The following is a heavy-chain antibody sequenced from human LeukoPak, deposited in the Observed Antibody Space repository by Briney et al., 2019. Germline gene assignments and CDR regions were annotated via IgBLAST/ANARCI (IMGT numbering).Heavy chain of an antibody. CDR3: AGGNIVVVPAAISGEIDY. Sequence: SETLSLTCAVYGGSFSGYHWSWIRQPPGKGLEWIGEINHSGSTNYNPSLKSRVIISVDTSKNQFSLKLSSVTAADTAVYYCAGGNIVVVPAAISGEIDYWGQGTLVTVSS. CDR2: INHSGST. V-gene: IGHV4-34*01. J-gene: IGHJ4*02. D-gene: IGHD2-2*02. CDR1: GGSFSGYH.